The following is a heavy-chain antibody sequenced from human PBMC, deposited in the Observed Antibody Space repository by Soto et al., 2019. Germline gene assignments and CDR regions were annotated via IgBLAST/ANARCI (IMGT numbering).Heavy chain of an antibody. J-gene: IGHJ6*02. CDR1: GGSISSYY. V-gene: IGHV4-4*07. D-gene: IGHD2-15*01. Sequence: PSETLSLNCTVSGGSISSYYWSWIRQPAGKGLEWIGRIYTSGSTNYNPSLKSRVTMSVDTSKNQFSLKLSSVTAADTAVYYCARGGWGYCSGGSCYGMDVWGQGTTVTVSS. CDR3: ARGGWGYCSGGSCYGMDV. CDR2: IYTSGST.